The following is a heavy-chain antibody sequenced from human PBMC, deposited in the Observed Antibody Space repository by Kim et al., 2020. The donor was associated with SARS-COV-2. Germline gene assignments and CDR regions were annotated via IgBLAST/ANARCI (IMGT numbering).Heavy chain of an antibody. Sequence: YAVSVKSRITINPDTSKNQFSLQLNSLTPEDTAVYYCARDWFGGNSGLDYWGQGTLVTVSS. J-gene: IGHJ4*02. D-gene: IGHD3-10*01. CDR3: ARDWFGGNSGLDY. V-gene: IGHV6-1*01.